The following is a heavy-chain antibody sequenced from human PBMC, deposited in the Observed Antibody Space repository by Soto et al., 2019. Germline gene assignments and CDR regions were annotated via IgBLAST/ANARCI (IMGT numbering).Heavy chain of an antibody. J-gene: IGHJ6*02. D-gene: IGHD1-26*01. CDR2: IIPMFGIG. Sequence: QVQLVQSGAEVKMPGSSVRVSCKASGGSFSKYGISWVRQAPGQGLEWMGGIIPMFGIGNYAEKFLGRVTITADEYTSIRHMELSSLRSEDTAVYFCAGGYRENYFYDMDVWGQGTTVTVSS. CDR3: AGGYRENYFYDMDV. CDR1: GGSFSKYG. V-gene: IGHV1-69*01.